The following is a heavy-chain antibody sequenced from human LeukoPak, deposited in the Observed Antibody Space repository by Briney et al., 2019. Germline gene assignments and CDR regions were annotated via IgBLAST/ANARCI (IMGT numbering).Heavy chain of an antibody. CDR1: GYSFTSYW. CDR2: IYPGDSDT. D-gene: IGHD6-25*01. J-gene: IGHJ6*02. Sequence: GESLKISCKGSGYSFTSYWIGWVRQMPGKGLEWMGIIYPGDSDTRYSPSFQGQVTISADKSISTAHLQWSSLKASDTAMYYCARQPSRLPVENGMDVWGQGTTVTVSS. V-gene: IGHV5-51*01. CDR3: ARQPSRLPVENGMDV.